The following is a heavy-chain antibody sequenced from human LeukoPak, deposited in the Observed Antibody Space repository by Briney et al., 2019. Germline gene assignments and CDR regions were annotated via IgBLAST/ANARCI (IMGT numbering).Heavy chain of an antibody. CDR3: ARDGDLLTTGNLGYFDS. V-gene: IGHV3-21*01. J-gene: IGHJ4*02. D-gene: IGHD3-10*01. CDR2: ISSTSRYI. CDR1: GCSFTSDS. Sequence: GGSLRLSCAASGCSFTSDSMNWGRQAPAKGLELVSSISSTSRYIYYGDSLKGRFTISRDNAKKSLYLQMNSLRAEDTAVYYCARDGDLLTTGNLGYFDSWGQGTLVTVSS.